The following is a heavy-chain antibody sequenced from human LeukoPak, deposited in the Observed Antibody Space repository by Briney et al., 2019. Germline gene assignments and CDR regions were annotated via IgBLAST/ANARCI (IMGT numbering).Heavy chain of an antibody. D-gene: IGHD3-9*01. CDR1: GGSISSGGYY. Sequence: SETLSLTCTVSGGSISSGGYYWSWIRQHPGKGLEWIGYIYYSGSTYYNPSLKSRVTISVDTSKNQFSLKLSSVTAADTAVYYCARDPYDILTGYKRLGYGMDVWGQRTTVTVSS. CDR2: IYYSGST. J-gene: IGHJ6*02. CDR3: ARDPYDILTGYKRLGYGMDV. V-gene: IGHV4-31*03.